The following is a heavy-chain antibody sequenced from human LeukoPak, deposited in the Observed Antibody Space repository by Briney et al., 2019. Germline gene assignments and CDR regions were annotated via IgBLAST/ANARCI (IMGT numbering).Heavy chain of an antibody. D-gene: IGHD6-6*01. V-gene: IGHV3-30-3*01. CDR2: ISYDGSNK. CDR1: GFTFSSYA. J-gene: IGHJ4*02. CDR3: ARELRLVLDY. Sequence: GGSLRLSCAASGFTFSSYAMHWVRQAPGKGLEWVAVISYDGSNKYYADSVKGRFTISRDNSKNTLYLQMNSLRAEDTAVYYCARELRLVLDYWGQGTLVTVSS.